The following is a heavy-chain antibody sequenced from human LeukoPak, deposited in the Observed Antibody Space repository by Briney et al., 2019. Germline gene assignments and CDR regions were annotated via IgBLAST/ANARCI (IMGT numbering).Heavy chain of an antibody. J-gene: IGHJ4*02. V-gene: IGHV3-11*04. CDR2: ISSSGSTI. Sequence: PGGSLRLSCAASGFSFSDYYMSWIRQAPGKGLEWVSYISSSGSTIYYADSVKGRFTISRDNAKNSLYLQTNSLRAEDTAVYYCARDYNRGFLERGCFDYWGQGTLVTVSS. D-gene: IGHD3-3*01. CDR1: GFSFSDYY. CDR3: ARDYNRGFLERGCFDY.